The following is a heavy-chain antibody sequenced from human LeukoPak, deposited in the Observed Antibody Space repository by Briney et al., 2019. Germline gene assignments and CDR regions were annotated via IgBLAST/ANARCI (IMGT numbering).Heavy chain of an antibody. CDR3: ANHAGEAALSPLDY. Sequence: PSETLSLTCTVSGGSISSSSYYWGWIRQPPGKGLEWIGSIYYSGSTYYNPSLKSRVTISVDTSKNQLPLKLTSVTAADTAVYYCANHAGEAALSPLDYWGQGTLVTVSS. V-gene: IGHV4-39*06. CDR2: IYYSGST. J-gene: IGHJ4*02. D-gene: IGHD1-14*01. CDR1: GGSISSSSYY.